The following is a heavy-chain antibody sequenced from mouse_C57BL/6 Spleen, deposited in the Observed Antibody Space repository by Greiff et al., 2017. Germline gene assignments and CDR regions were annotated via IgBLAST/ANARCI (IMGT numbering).Heavy chain of an antibody. CDR2: IDPNSGGT. D-gene: IGHD6-1*01. J-gene: IGHJ2*01. CDR1: GYTFTSYW. CDR3: ARSQPYFDY. Sequence: QVQLQQPGAELVKPGASVKLSCKASGYTFTSYWMHWVKQRPGRGLEGIGRIDPNSGGTKYNEKFKSKATLTVDKPSSTAYMKLSSLTSEDSAVYYCARSQPYFDYWGHGTTLTVAS. V-gene: IGHV1-72*01.